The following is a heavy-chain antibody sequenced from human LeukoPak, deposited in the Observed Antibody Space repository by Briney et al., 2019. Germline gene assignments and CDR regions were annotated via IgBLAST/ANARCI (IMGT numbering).Heavy chain of an antibody. CDR2: IYHSGST. D-gene: IGHD6-19*01. CDR3: ARHHESGWYSDFDY. V-gene: IGHV4-38-2*01. CDR1: GYSISSGYY. J-gene: IGHJ4*02. Sequence: SETLSLTCAVSGYSISSGYYWGWIRQPPGKGLEWIGTIYHSGSTYYNPSLRSRVSISVDTSKNHFSLKVTSVTAADTSVYYCARHHESGWYSDFDYWGQGTLVTVSS.